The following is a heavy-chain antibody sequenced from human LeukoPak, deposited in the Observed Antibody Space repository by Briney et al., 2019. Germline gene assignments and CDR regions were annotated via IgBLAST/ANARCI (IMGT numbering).Heavy chain of an antibody. CDR2: ISYDGSNK. J-gene: IGHJ3*02. Sequence: PGRSLRLSCAASGFTFSSYAMHWVRQAPGKGLEWVAVISYDGSNKYYADSVKGRFTISRDNSKNTLYLQMNSLRAEDTAVYYCARAPAFDIWGQGTMVTVS. V-gene: IGHV3-30*14. CDR3: ARAPAFDI. CDR1: GFTFSSYA.